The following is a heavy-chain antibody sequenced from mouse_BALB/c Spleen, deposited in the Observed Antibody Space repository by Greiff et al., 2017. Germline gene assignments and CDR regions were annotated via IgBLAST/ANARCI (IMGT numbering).Heavy chain of an antibody. CDR1: GFSLTSYG. V-gene: IGHV2-4-1*01. Sequence: VQLQQSGPGLVQPSQSLSITCTVSGFSLTSYGVHWVRQSPGKGLEWLGVIWSGGSTDYNAAFISRLSISKDNSKSQVFFKMNSLQADDTAIYYCARNRIYYGNYVGAMDYWGQGTSVTVSS. CDR2: IWSGGST. D-gene: IGHD2-1*01. CDR3: ARNRIYYGNYVGAMDY. J-gene: IGHJ4*01.